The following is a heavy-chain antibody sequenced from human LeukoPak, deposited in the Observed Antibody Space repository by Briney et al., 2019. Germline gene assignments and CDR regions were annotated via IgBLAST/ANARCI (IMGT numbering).Heavy chain of an antibody. CDR1: GGSISSSNW. J-gene: IGHJ3*02. Sequence: SGTLSLTCAVSGGSISSSNWWSWVRQPPGKGLEWIGEIYHSGSTNYNPSLKSRVTISVDKSKNQFSLKLSSVTAADTAVYYCARVRPLRYGDEAGLRMAPDAFDIWGQGTMVTVSS. D-gene: IGHD4-17*01. V-gene: IGHV4-4*02. CDR3: ARVRPLRYGDEAGLRMAPDAFDI. CDR2: IYHSGST.